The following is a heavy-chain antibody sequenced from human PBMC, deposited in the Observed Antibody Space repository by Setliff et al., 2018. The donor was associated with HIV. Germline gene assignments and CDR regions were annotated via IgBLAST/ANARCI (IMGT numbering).Heavy chain of an antibody. V-gene: IGHV4-38-2*01. CDR2: VSHSGST. CDR3: ARSQYYNFWSGPYYFDY. Sequence: SETLSLTCVVSGYSISSGYYWGWIRQPPGKGLEWIGSVSHSGSTYYDPSLKSRVTISVDMSKNQFSLKLSSVTAADTAFYYCARSQYYNFWSGPYYFDYWGHGTLVTVSS. D-gene: IGHD3-3*01. CDR1: GYSISSGYY. J-gene: IGHJ4*01.